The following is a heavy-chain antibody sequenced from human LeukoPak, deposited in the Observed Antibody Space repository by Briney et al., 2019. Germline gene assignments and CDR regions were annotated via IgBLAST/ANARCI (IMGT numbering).Heavy chain of an antibody. D-gene: IGHD7-27*01. Sequence: GESLKISCKASGHSFTSYRIGWVRQMPGKGLEWMGIVYPGDSETRYSPSFQGQVTISADKSINTAYLQWSSLKASDTAMFYCVSQGELGSFDHWGQGTLVTVSS. CDR3: VSQGELGSFDH. J-gene: IGHJ4*02. CDR1: GHSFTSYR. CDR2: VYPGDSET. V-gene: IGHV5-51*01.